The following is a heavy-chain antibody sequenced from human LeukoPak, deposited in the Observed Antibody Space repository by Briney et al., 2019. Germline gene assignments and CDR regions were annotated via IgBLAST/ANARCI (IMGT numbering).Heavy chain of an antibody. V-gene: IGHV3-74*01. CDR1: GFTFSSYW. J-gene: IGHJ6*03. D-gene: IGHD6-6*01. CDR2: INGDESSI. CDR3: ARSIAARPRYYYYYMDV. Sequence: GGSLRLSCAASGFTFSSYWMHWVRQAPGKGLVWVSRINGDESSITYADSVKGRFTISRDNAKNTLYLQMNSLRAEDTAVYYCARSIAARPRYYYYYMDVRGKGTTVTVSS.